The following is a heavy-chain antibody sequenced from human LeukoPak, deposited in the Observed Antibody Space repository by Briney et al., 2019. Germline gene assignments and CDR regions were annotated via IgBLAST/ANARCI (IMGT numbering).Heavy chain of an antibody. Sequence: ASVKVSCKASGYTFTSYDINWVRQATGQGLEWMGWMNPNSGNTGYAQKFQGRVIMTRNTSISTAYMELSSLRSEDTAVYYCARGDYCSGGSCYHVTSNWFDPWGQGTLVTVSS. CDR2: MNPNSGNT. V-gene: IGHV1-8*01. J-gene: IGHJ5*02. D-gene: IGHD2-15*01. CDR3: ARGDYCSGGSCYHVTSNWFDP. CDR1: GYTFTSYD.